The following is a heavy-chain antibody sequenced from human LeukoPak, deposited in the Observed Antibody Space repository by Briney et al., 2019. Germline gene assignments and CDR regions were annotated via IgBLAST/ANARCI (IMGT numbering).Heavy chain of an antibody. Sequence: PSETLSLTCTVSGGSISSSSYYWGWIRQPPGKGLEWIGSIYYSGSTYYNLSLKSRVTISVDTSKNQFSLKLSSVTAADTAVYYCARDPCSRSSCPLRYWGKGTSVTVSS. CDR2: IYYSGST. CDR1: GGSISSSSYY. J-gene: IGHJ6*04. D-gene: IGHD6-13*01. V-gene: IGHV4-39*07. CDR3: ARDPCSRSSCPLRY.